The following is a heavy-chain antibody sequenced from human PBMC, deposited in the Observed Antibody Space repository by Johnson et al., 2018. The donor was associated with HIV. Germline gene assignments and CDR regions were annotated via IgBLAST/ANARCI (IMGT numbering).Heavy chain of an antibody. J-gene: IGHJ3*02. Sequence: VQLVESGGGLVQPGGSLRLSCAASGFSFSNYWMSWVRQAPGKGLEWVANIKQDGSEKYDEDSVKGRFTISRDNAKNSLYLQMNSLRAEDMAVYFCARAHLIFPKNAFDIWGQGTMVTVSS. CDR1: GFSFSNYW. CDR3: ARAHLIFPKNAFDI. V-gene: IGHV3-7*01. D-gene: IGHD3-3*02. CDR2: IKQDGSEK.